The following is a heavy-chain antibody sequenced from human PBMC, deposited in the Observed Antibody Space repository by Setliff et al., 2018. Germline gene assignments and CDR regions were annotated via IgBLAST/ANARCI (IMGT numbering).Heavy chain of an antibody. V-gene: IGHV4-59*03. J-gene: IGHJ4*02. Sequence: ASETLSLTCTVSGGSISSYYWSWIRQPPGKGLEWIGYIYSSGSTNYNPSLKSRVTISVDTSRNQISLKVSSVTAADTGVYYCARLNFWSGFWYFTLWGQGTPVTVSS. D-gene: IGHD3-3*01. CDR1: GGSISSYY. CDR2: IYSSGST. CDR3: ARLNFWSGFWYFTL.